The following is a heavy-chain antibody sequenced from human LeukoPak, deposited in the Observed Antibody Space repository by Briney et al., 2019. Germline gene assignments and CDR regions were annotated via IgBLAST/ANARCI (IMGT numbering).Heavy chain of an antibody. V-gene: IGHV1-69*05. CDR1: GGTFSSYA. D-gene: IGHD3-10*01. J-gene: IGHJ5*02. Sequence: SVKVSCKASGGTFSSYAISWVRQAPGQGLEWMGGIIPIFGTANYAQKFQGRVTITTDESTSTAYMELSSLRSEDTAVYYCATYGSGGYYNNWFDPWGQGTLVTVSS. CDR2: IIPIFGTA. CDR3: ATYGSGGYYNNWFDP.